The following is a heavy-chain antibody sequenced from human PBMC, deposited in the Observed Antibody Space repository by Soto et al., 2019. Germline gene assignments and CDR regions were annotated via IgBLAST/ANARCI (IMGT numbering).Heavy chain of an antibody. D-gene: IGHD3-3*01. Sequence: GGSLRLSCVASGQTFNRYWMSWVRQAPGKGLEWVSSISSSSSYIYNADSVKGRFTISRDNAKNSLYLQMNSLRAEDAAVYYCARGSDDFWSGYPSMDVWGQGTTVTVSS. CDR2: ISSSSSYI. CDR3: ARGSDDFWSGYPSMDV. CDR1: GQTFNRYW. V-gene: IGHV3-21*01. J-gene: IGHJ6*02.